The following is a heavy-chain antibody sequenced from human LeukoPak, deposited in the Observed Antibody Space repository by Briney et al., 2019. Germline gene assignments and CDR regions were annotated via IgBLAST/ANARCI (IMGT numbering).Heavy chain of an antibody. V-gene: IGHV4-39*01. CDR2: IYYSGST. CDR1: GVSISSSSYY. J-gene: IGHJ4*02. D-gene: IGHD1-26*01. Sequence: SETLSLTCTVSGVSISSSSYYWGWIRQPPGKGLEWIGSIYYSGSTYYNPSLKSRVTISVDTSKNQFSLKLSSVTAADTAVYYCARLLSTEFDYWGQGTLVTVSS. CDR3: ARLLSTEFDY.